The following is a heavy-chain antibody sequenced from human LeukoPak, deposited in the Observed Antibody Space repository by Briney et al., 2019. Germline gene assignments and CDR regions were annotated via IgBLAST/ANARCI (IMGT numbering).Heavy chain of an antibody. CDR2: ISAYNGNT. Sequence: ASVKVSCKASGYTFTSYGISWVRQAPGQGLEWMGWISAYNGNTNYAQKLQGRVTMTTDTSTSTAYMELRSLRSDDTAVYYCARLPVYYDSSGYYYGFDYWGQGTLVTVSS. J-gene: IGHJ4*02. D-gene: IGHD3-22*01. CDR1: GYTFTSYG. CDR3: ARLPVYYDSSGYYYGFDY. V-gene: IGHV1-18*01.